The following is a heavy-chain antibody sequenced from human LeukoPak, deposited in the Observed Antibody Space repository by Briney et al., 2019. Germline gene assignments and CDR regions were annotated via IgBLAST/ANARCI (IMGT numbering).Heavy chain of an antibody. V-gene: IGHV3-9*03. J-gene: IGHJ3*02. CDR1: GFTFDDYA. D-gene: IGHD2-21*02. Sequence: GGSLRLSCAASGFTFDDYAMHWVRQAPGKGLEWVSGISWNSGSIGYADSVKGRFTISRDNAKNSLYLQMNSLRAEDMALYYCAKATVGDRDAFDIWGQGTMVTVSS. CDR2: ISWNSGSI. CDR3: AKATVGDRDAFDI.